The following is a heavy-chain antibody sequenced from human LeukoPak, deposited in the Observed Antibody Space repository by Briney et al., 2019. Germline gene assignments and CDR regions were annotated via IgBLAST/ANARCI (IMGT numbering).Heavy chain of an antibody. J-gene: IGHJ3*02. D-gene: IGHD2-2*01. CDR2: ISTAGDP. V-gene: IGHV3-13*05. CDR3: AGQARPGAAEGAFDI. Sequence: GGSLRLSCTASGFTFSSYDMHWVRQDKGKGLEWVSAISTAGDPYYLGSVKGRFTISRENAKSPFYLQMNSLRAWDTAVYYCAGQARPGAAEGAFDIWGQGTMVTVSS. CDR1: GFTFSSYD.